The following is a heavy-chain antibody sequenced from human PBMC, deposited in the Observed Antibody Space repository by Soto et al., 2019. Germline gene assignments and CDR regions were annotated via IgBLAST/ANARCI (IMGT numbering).Heavy chain of an antibody. CDR3: AKERQATTVTLPDY. Sequence: EVQLLESGGGLVQPGGSLRLSCAASGFTFSSYAMNWVRQAPGKGLDWVSTISGSGISTYYADSVKGRFTISRDNSKNTLYLQKNSLRAEDTAVYYCAKERQATTVTLPDYWGQGTLVTVSS. V-gene: IGHV3-23*01. CDR2: ISGSGIST. J-gene: IGHJ4*02. CDR1: GFTFSSYA. D-gene: IGHD4-17*01.